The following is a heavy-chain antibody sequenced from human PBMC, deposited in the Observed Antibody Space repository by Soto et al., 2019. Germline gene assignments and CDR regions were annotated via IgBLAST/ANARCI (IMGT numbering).Heavy chain of an antibody. D-gene: IGHD2-15*01. Sequence: KTSETLSLTCTVSGDSVTSDSYFWSWIRQPPGKGLEWIGNSYYSGYYSGSTNHNPSLKSRVTVSVDTSKNQFSLKLRSVTTADTAVYYCARGLRAYGGNPYFDSWGQGTLVTVSS. J-gene: IGHJ4*02. V-gene: IGHV4-61*01. CDR2: SYYSGYYSGST. CDR3: ARGLRAYGGNPYFDS. CDR1: GDSVTSDSYF.